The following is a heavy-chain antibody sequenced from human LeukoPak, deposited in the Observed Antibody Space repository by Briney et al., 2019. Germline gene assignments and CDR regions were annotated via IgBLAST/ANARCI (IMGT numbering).Heavy chain of an antibody. D-gene: IGHD3-3*01. V-gene: IGHV3-23*01. Sequence: GGSLRLSCVASGFTFSSHGMNWVRQAPGKGLEWVSGITSGTRTYYADSVKGRFAISRDNSKNTMYLQMNSLRAEDTAVYYCAKDHTNYDFWSGYPRGYYWGQGTLVTVSS. CDR2: ITSGTRT. CDR3: AKDHTNYDFWSGYPRGYY. J-gene: IGHJ4*02. CDR1: GFTFSSHG.